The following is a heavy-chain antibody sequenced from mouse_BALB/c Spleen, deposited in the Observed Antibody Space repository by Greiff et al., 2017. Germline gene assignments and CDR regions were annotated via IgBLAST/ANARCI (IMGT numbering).Heavy chain of an antibody. V-gene: IGHV5-9-4*01. CDR1: GFTFSSYA. J-gene: IGHJ4*01. CDR3: ARLYDYDGAMDY. CDR2: ISSGGSYT. D-gene: IGHD2-4*01. Sequence: EVQLVESGGGLVKPGGSLKLSCAASGFTFSSYAMSWVRQSPEKRLEWVAEISSGGSYTYYPDTMERRFIISRDNTKKTLYLQMSSLRSEDTALYYCARLYDYDGAMDYWGQGTSVTVSS.